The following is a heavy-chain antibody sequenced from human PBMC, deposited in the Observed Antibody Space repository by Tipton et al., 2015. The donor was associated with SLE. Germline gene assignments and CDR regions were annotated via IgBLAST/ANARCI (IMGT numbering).Heavy chain of an antibody. V-gene: IGHV4-31*03. CDR1: GDSISSGAYY. Sequence: TLSPTCSVSGDSISSGAYYWGWIRQHPGKGLEWIGYIYNLGNTYYNPSLKSRLAISIDTSKNQFSLKLTSVTAADTAVYYCARAIRFFDPWGQGTLVTVSS. D-gene: IGHD2-2*02. J-gene: IGHJ5*02. CDR2: IYNLGNT. CDR3: ARAIRFFDP.